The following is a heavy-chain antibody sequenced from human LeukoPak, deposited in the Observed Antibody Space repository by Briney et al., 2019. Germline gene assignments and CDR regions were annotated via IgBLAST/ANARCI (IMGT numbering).Heavy chain of an antibody. CDR2: INHSGGT. CDR1: GGSFSGYY. D-gene: IGHD1-1*01. Sequence: PSETLSLTCAVYGGSFSGYYWSWIRQPPGKGLEWIGEINHSGGTNYNPSLKSRVTISVDTSKNQFSLKLSSVTAADTAVYYCARERDGNFDYWGQGTLVTVSS. CDR3: ARERDGNFDY. V-gene: IGHV4-34*01. J-gene: IGHJ4*02.